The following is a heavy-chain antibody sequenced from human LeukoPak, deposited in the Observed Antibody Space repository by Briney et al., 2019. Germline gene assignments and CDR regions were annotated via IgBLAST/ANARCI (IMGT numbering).Heavy chain of an antibody. CDR1: GGSFSGYY. D-gene: IGHD4-11*01. CDR2: INHGGST. CDR3: ARGGLSSNYFDY. Sequence: KPSETLSLTCAVYGGSFSGYYWTWFRQSPGKGLEWIGEINHGGSTKYHPSLKSRVATSVDTSKKQFYPKLSSVTAADTAVYYCARGGLSSNYFDYWGQGTLVTVSS. V-gene: IGHV4-34*01. J-gene: IGHJ4*02.